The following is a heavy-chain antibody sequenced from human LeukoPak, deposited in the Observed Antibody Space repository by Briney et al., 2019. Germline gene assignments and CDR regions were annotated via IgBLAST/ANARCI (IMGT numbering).Heavy chain of an antibody. CDR2: IYYSGST. CDR3: ARVGVDYSGNIIKYFFDY. V-gene: IGHV4-39*07. J-gene: IGHJ4*02. D-gene: IGHD4-23*01. Sequence: SETLSLTCTVSDGSIISSSYYWGWIRQPPGKGLEWIGSIYYSGSTNYNPSLKSRVTISVDTSKNQFSLKLSSVTAADTAVYYCARVGVDYSGNIIKYFFDYWGQGTLVTVSS. CDR1: DGSIISSSYY.